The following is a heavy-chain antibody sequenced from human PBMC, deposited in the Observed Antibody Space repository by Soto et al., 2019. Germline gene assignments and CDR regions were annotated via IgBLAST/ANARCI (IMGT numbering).Heavy chain of an antibody. J-gene: IGHJ4*02. D-gene: IGHD6-6*01. CDR1: GGSITSSSHY. CDR2: IYYDGNT. Sequence: QLQLQESGPGLVKPSETLSLTCTVSGGSITSSSHYWGWIRQPPGKGLECIGNIYYDGNTYYDPSLKSRVTISLDTSKYQFSLRLNSVTAADTAVYYCARSSITPRLFMYPFDYWGQGTLVTVSS. CDR3: ARSSITPRLFMYPFDY. V-gene: IGHV4-39*01.